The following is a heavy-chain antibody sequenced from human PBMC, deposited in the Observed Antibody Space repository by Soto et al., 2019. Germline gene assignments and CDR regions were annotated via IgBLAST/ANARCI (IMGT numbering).Heavy chain of an antibody. Sequence: QITLKESGPPLLKPTQTLTLTCTVSVFSLSSTSVAVGWIRQPPGKALEWLALIYWDEDKRYTPFPNSRPTITKDTSKGPVAHTLTHMVPVHTASYYWAHSVVVGLGYSFDYMGQGTLLTVA. CDR1: VFSLSSTSVA. V-gene: IGHV2-5*02. D-gene: IGHD3-22*01. J-gene: IGHJ4*02. CDR3: AHSVVVGLGYSFDY. CDR2: IYWDEDK.